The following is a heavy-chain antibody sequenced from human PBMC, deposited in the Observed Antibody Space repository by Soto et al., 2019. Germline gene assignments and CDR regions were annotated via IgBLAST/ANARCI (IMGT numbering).Heavy chain of an antibody. V-gene: IGHV1-69*02. Sequence: QVQLVQSGTEVKKPGSSVKVSCKASGGTFRNYPINWVRQAPGQGLEWMGSIFPLTDIPDYAQNFQARLTISAVNSTSTAYMALSSLTSDDTAMYFCARGPLVVLNYFESWGQGTLVTVSS. CDR3: ARGPLVVLNYFES. J-gene: IGHJ4*02. CDR2: IFPLTDIP. CDR1: GGTFRNYP.